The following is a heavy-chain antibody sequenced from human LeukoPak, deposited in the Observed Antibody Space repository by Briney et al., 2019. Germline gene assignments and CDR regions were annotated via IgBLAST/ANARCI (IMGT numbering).Heavy chain of an antibody. D-gene: IGHD2-2*02. CDR1: GFTFSDYY. CDR3: ARDWYCSSSICYTDRNWFDP. Sequence: GGSLRLSCAASGFTFSDYYMSWIRQAPGQGLEWVSYISTTSSYTDYADSVRGRFTISRDKAKNLLYLQMNSLRPEDTAVYYCARDWYCSSSICYTDRNWFDPWGQGTLVTVSS. V-gene: IGHV3-11*05. J-gene: IGHJ5*02. CDR2: ISTTSSYT.